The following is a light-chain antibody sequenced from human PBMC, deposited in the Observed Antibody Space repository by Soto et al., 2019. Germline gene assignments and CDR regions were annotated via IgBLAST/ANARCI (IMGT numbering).Light chain of an antibody. V-gene: IGKV3-20*01. J-gene: IGKJ1*01. CDR3: QHYLSAPWT. Sequence: EIVLTQSPGTLSLSPGERATLSCRASQSFSFNYLAWYRQKPGQAPRLLIYGASTRATGIPDRFSGSGSGTDFAVAISRLEPEDFAVYYCQHYLSAPWTCGQGTMVEI. CDR2: GAS. CDR1: QSFSFNY.